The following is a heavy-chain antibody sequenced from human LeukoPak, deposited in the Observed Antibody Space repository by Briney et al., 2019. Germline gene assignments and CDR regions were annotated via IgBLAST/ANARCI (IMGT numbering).Heavy chain of an antibody. CDR3: TAGPDCSSTSCLFEF. V-gene: IGHV1-24*01. CDR2: FDPADGEP. Sequence: ASVTVSSMVSGYMFTELPIHWVRQTPAIGLEWMGGFDPADGEPVYAKNFKDSLTMAEDTSTETAYMELRGLGSEDTAVYYCTAGPDCSSTSCLFEFWGQGTLVTVSS. J-gene: IGHJ4*02. D-gene: IGHD2-2*01. CDR1: GYMFTELP.